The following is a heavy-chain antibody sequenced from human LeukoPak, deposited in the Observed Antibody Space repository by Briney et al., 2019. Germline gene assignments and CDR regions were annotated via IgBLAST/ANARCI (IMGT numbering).Heavy chain of an antibody. CDR3: AREPSSDSGRLFDY. CDR1: GDSVSSNSAA. Sequence: SQTLSLTCVISGDSVSSNSAAWNWIRQSPSRGLEWLGRTYYRSKWYNDYAVSVKSRTIINPDTSKNQFSLQLNSVTPEDTAVYYCAREPSSDSGRLFDYWGQGTLVTVSS. J-gene: IGHJ4*02. D-gene: IGHD6-19*01. V-gene: IGHV6-1*01. CDR2: TYYRSKWYN.